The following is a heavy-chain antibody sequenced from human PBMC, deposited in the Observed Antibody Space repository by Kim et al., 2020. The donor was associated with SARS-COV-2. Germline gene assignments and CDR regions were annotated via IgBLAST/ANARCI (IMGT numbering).Heavy chain of an antibody. V-gene: IGHV3-23*01. D-gene: IGHD2-21*01. CDR2: ITRSGGGA. CDR3: VKVLWSADTLDPFDY. Sequence: GGSLRLSCAASGFTFNDYPLAWVRQAAGKGLEWVSTITRSGGGANYGDSVRGRFTITRDNSKSALYLQMSSLRVEDTALYYCVKVLWSADTLDPFDYWGQGTLVTVSS. J-gene: IGHJ4*02. CDR1: GFTFNDYP.